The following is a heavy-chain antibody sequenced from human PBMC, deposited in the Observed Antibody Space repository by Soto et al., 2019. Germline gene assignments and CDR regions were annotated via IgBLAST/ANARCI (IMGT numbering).Heavy chain of an antibody. Sequence: SETLSLTCTVSGGSISSGDYYWSWIRQPPGKGLEWIGYIYYSGSTYYNPSLKSRVTISVDTSKNQFSLKLSSVTAADTAVYYCARSYYDFWSGYYTSAANNWFDPWGQGTLVTVPQ. D-gene: IGHD3-3*01. CDR2: IYYSGST. CDR3: ARSYYDFWSGYYTSAANNWFDP. CDR1: GGSISSGDYY. V-gene: IGHV4-30-4*01. J-gene: IGHJ5*02.